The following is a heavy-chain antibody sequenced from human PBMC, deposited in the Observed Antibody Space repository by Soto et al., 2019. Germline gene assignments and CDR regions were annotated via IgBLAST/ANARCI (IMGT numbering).Heavy chain of an antibody. CDR1: GFTFSSYS. CDR3: ARDSLIAAAVPVPVDY. V-gene: IGHV3-21*01. CDR2: ISSSSSYI. Sequence: PGGSLRLSCAASGFTFSSYSMNWVRQAPGKGLEWVSSISSSSSYIYYADSVKGRFTISRDNAKNSLYLQMNSLRAEDTAVYYCARDSLIAAAVPVPVDYWGQGTLVTVSS. D-gene: IGHD6-13*01. J-gene: IGHJ4*02.